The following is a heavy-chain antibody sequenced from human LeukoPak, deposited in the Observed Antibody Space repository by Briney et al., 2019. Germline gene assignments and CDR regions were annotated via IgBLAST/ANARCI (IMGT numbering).Heavy chain of an antibody. Sequence: GGSLRLSCEASGFTFSNYGMNWVRQAPGKGLEWISYIRPNDGTTHYADSVKGRFTISRDNAKNSLSLQMTSLRADDSAVYYCVRGQTSLDNWFDPWGQGTLVIVSS. CDR3: VRGQTSLDNWFDP. CDR1: GFTFSNYG. CDR2: IRPNDGTT. V-gene: IGHV3-48*03. J-gene: IGHJ5*02.